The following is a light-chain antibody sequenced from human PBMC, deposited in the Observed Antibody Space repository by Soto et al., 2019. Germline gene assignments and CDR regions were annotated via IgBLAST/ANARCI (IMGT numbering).Light chain of an antibody. CDR2: GAS. J-gene: IGKJ1*01. Sequence: IVLTQSPGTLSLSPGERATLSCGASQSVSSSYLAWYQQKPGQAPRLLIYGASSRATGIPDRFSGSGSGTDFTLTISRLEPEDFAVYYCQQYDSSPKTFGQGTKVDIK. V-gene: IGKV3-20*01. CDR1: QSVSSSY. CDR3: QQYDSSPKT.